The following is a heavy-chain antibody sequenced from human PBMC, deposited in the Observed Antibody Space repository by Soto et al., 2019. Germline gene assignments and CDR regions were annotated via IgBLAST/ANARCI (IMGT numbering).Heavy chain of an antibody. CDR1: GGTLSTYA. CDR3: ASGIQLWLRRINNGYSG. CDR2: IIPMFGTA. J-gene: IGHJ4*02. V-gene: IGHV1-69*12. D-gene: IGHD5-18*01. Sequence: QVQLVQSGAEVKKPESSVKVSCKAPGGTLSTYAISWVRQAPGQGLEWMGGIIPMFGTANYAQRFQDRVKITADESTNTVYMELSSLRSEDTAVYFCASGIQLWLRRINNGYSGWGQGTLVTGSP.